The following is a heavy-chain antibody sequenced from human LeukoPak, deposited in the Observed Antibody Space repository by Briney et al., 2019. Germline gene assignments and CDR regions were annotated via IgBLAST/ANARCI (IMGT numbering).Heavy chain of an antibody. CDR3: ARESIAVAGAPFDY. V-gene: IGHV3-48*03. J-gene: IGHJ4*02. D-gene: IGHD6-19*01. Sequence: GGSLRLSCAASGFTFSSYEMNWVRQAPGKGLEWVSYISSGSTIYDADSVKGRFAISRDNAKNSLYLQMNSLRAEDTAVYYCARESIAVAGAPFDYWGQGTLVTVSS. CDR2: ISSGSTI. CDR1: GFTFSSYE.